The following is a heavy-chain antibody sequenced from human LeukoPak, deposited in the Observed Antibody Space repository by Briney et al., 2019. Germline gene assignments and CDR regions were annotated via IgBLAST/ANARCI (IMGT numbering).Heavy chain of an antibody. Sequence: ASVKVSCKASGYTFTSYYMHWVRQAPGQGLEWMGIINPSGGSTSYAQKFQGRVTMTRDTSTSTVYMELSSLRSEDTAVYYCARDLGDSGPVYYMDVWGKGTTVTISS. V-gene: IGHV1-46*01. CDR3: ARDLGDSGPVYYMDV. J-gene: IGHJ6*03. CDR1: GYTFTSYY. CDR2: INPSGGST. D-gene: IGHD5-12*01.